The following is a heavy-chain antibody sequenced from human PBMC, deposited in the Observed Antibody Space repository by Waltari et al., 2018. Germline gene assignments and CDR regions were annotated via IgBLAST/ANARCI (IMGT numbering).Heavy chain of an antibody. Sequence: QAQLVQSGAEVKKPGASVDVSCKASGYPFTSYGISWVRQAPGQGLEWMGWISTSNINTNYAQKFQGRLTMTTDSSTTTAYMELRSLRSDDAAVYYCVRDKDDFWSDYYNWFDLWGQGTLVTVS. CDR3: VRDKDDFWSDYYNWFDL. CDR1: GYPFTSYG. D-gene: IGHD3-3*01. CDR2: ISTSNINT. J-gene: IGHJ5*02. V-gene: IGHV1-18*01.